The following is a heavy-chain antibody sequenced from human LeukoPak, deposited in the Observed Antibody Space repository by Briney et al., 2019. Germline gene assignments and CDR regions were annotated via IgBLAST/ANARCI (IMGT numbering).Heavy chain of an antibody. CDR3: ARDAATYYYDSSGYAGN. D-gene: IGHD3-22*01. CDR2: ISAYNGNT. V-gene: IGHV1-18*01. J-gene: IGHJ4*02. CDR1: GYTFTGYG. Sequence: GASVKVSCKASGYTFTGYGISWVRRAPGQGLEWMGWISAYNGNTNYAQKLQGRVTMTTDTSTSTAYMELRSLRSDDTAVYYCARDAATYYYDSSGYAGNWGQGTLVTVSS.